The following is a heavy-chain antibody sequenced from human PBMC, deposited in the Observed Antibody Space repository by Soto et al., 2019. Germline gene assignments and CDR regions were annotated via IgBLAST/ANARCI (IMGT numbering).Heavy chain of an antibody. CDR2: IAAYNGDT. CDR1: GYTFRNFG. V-gene: IGHV1-18*01. J-gene: IGHJ4*02. CDR3: ARDRGTYFDY. Sequence: QVQLVQSGAEVKKPGASVRVSYKASGYTFRNFGYSWLRQAPGQGPEWMGWIAAYNGDTNFAPSLRGRLTMTTDTSTTTVYMELNSLTSDDTAVYYCARDRGTYFDYWGQGTLVTVSS.